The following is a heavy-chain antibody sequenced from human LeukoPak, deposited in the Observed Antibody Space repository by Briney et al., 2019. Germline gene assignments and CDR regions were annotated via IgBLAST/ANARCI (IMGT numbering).Heavy chain of an antibody. Sequence: GGSLRLSCAASGFTFSSYWMSWVRQAPGKGLEWVANIKQDGSEKYYVDSVEGRFTISRDNAKNSLYLQMNSLRAEDTAVYYCARDLPNYYDSSGSDYWGQGTLVTVSS. V-gene: IGHV3-7*01. CDR1: GFTFSSYW. CDR2: IKQDGSEK. J-gene: IGHJ4*02. CDR3: ARDLPNYYDSSGSDY. D-gene: IGHD3-22*01.